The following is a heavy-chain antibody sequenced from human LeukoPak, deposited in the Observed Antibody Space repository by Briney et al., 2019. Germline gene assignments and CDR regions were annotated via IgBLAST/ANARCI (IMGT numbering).Heavy chain of an antibody. J-gene: IGHJ4*02. CDR3: AKGRTYDSSSWYFYYFDY. CDR1: GFTFSDYY. Sequence: GGSLRLSCAASGFTFSDYYMSWIRQAPGKGLEWVSYISSSGSTIYYADSVKGRFTISRDNAKNSLYLQMNSLRAEDTALYYCAKGRTYDSSSWYFYYFDYWGQGTLVTVSS. V-gene: IGHV3-11*01. D-gene: IGHD6-13*01. CDR2: ISSSGSTI.